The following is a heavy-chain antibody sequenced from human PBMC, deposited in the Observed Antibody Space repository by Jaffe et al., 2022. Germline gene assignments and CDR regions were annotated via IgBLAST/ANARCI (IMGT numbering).Heavy chain of an antibody. V-gene: IGHV3-48*03. CDR3: ARVGPYSSGWYRSFDY. CDR1: GFTFSSYE. J-gene: IGHJ4*02. CDR2: ISSSGSTI. Sequence: EVQLVESGGGLVQPGGSLRLSCAASGFTFSSYEMNWVRQAPGKGLEWVSYISSSGSTIYYADSVKGRFTISRDNAKNSLYLQMNSLRAEDTAVYYCARVGPYSSGWYRSFDYWGQGTLVTVSS. D-gene: IGHD6-19*01.